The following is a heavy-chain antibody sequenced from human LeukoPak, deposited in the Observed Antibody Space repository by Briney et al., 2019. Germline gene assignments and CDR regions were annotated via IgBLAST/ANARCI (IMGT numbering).Heavy chain of an antibody. V-gene: IGHV3-30-3*01. D-gene: IGHD3-3*01. CDR3: ARPPYDFWSGYSGYYFDY. J-gene: IGHJ4*02. CDR1: GFTFSSYA. Sequence: GGSLRLSCAASGFTFSSYAMHWVRQAPGKGLEWVAVISYVGSNKYYADSVKGRFTISRDNSKNTLYLQMNSLRAEDTAVYYCARPPYDFWSGYSGYYFDYWGQGTLVTVSS. CDR2: ISYVGSNK.